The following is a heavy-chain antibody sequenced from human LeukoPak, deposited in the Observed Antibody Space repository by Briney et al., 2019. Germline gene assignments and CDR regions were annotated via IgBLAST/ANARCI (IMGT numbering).Heavy chain of an antibody. J-gene: IGHJ4*02. Sequence: ASVKVSCKASGYTFTSYGISWVRQAPGQGLEWMGWISAYNGNTNYAQKLQGRVTMTTDTSTSTAYMELSSLRSEDTAVYYCASSGYYYSSFDYWGQGTLVTVSS. CDR2: ISAYNGNT. CDR1: GYTFTSYG. D-gene: IGHD3-22*01. CDR3: ASSGYYYSSFDY. V-gene: IGHV1-18*01.